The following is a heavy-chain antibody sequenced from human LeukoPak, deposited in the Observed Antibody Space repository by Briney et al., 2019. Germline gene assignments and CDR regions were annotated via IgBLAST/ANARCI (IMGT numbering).Heavy chain of an antibody. Sequence: ASVRVSCKASGYTFTSYGISWVRQAPGQGLEWMGWISAYNGNTNYAQKLQGRVTMTTDTSTRTAYMELRSLRSDDTAVYYCARDRWLAPFDYWGQGTLVTVSS. J-gene: IGHJ4*02. V-gene: IGHV1-18*01. CDR2: ISAYNGNT. CDR1: GYTFTSYG. D-gene: IGHD6-19*01. CDR3: ARDRWLAPFDY.